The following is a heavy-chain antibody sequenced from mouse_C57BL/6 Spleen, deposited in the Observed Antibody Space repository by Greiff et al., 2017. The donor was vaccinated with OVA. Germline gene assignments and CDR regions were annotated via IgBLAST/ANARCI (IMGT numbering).Heavy chain of an antibody. V-gene: IGHV1-81*01. CDR1: GYTFTSYG. CDR3: ARSGDYDDYAMDY. CDR2: IYPRSGNT. D-gene: IGHD2-4*01. Sequence: QVQLQQSGAELARPGASVKLSCKASGYTFTSYGISWVKQRTGKGLEWIGEIYPRSGNTYYNEKFKGKATLTADKSSSTAYMELRSLTSEDSEVYFCARSGDYDDYAMDYWGQGTSVTVSS. J-gene: IGHJ4*01.